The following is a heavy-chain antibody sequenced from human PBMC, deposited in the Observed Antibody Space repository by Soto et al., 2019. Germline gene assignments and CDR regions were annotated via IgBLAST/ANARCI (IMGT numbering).Heavy chain of an antibody. J-gene: IGHJ5*02. D-gene: IGHD3-22*01. CDR1: GGSITTSY. Sequence: QVQLQESGPGLMKPSETLSLTCTVSGGSITTSYWSWIRQPLGKALEWIGYISYRGSTNYNPSLKSRLTISIDTSKSQISLKLTSMTTADTAVYYCAISGIVGREVNTWFDPWGQGTLVTVSS. V-gene: IGHV4-59*01. CDR2: ISYRGST. CDR3: AISGIVGREVNTWFDP.